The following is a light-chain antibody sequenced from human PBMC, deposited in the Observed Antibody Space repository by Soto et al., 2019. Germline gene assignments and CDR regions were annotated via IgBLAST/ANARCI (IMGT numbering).Light chain of an antibody. CDR1: QSISTY. CDR3: HQRSSWPLT. CDR2: DAS. Sequence: IVLTQSPGTLSLTPGERPTLCCRASQSISTYLAWYQQKPGQPPRLLIYDASHRATGIPARFGGSGSGTDFTLTISNLEPEDFAVYYCHQRSSWPLTFGGGTKVDIK. J-gene: IGKJ4*01. V-gene: IGKV3-11*01.